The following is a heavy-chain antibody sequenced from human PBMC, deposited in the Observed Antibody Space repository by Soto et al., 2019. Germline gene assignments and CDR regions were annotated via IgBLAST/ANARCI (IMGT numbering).Heavy chain of an antibody. CDR3: AKKWERFLEWLPTYYGMDV. J-gene: IGHJ6*02. CDR2: ISYDGSNK. Sequence: GGSLRLSCAASGFTFSSYGMHWVRQAPGKWLEWVAVISYDGSNKYYADSVKGRFTISRDNSKNTLYLQMNSLRAEDTAVYYCAKKWERFLEWLPTYYGMDVWGQGXTVTVYS. CDR1: GFTFSSYG. V-gene: IGHV3-30*18. D-gene: IGHD3-3*01.